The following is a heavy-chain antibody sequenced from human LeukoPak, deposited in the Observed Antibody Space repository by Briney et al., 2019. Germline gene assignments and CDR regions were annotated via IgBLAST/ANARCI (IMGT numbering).Heavy chain of an antibody. J-gene: IGHJ6*04. V-gene: IGHV3-48*03. D-gene: IGHD3-10*02. CDR1: GFTFSSYE. Sequence: GGSLRLSCAASGFTFSSYETNWVGQAPGKGLEWVSYISSSGSTIYYADSVKGRFTISRDNAKNSLYLQMNSLRAEDTAVYYCAELGITMIGGVWGKGTTVTISS. CDR3: AELGITMIGGV. CDR2: ISSSGSTI.